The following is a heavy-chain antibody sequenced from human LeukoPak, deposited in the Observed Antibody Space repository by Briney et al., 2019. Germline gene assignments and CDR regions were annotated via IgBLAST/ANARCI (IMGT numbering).Heavy chain of an antibody. D-gene: IGHD3-3*01. V-gene: IGHV3-7*04. J-gene: IGHJ6*03. CDR2: IKQDGSEK. Sequence: GGSLRLSCAASGFTFSSYWMSWVRQAPGKGLEWVANIKQDGSEKYYVDSVKGRFTISRDNAKNSLYLQMNSLRAEDTAVYYCARARGYDFWSGYYKDYYYYMDVWGKGTTVTVSS. CDR1: GFTFSSYW. CDR3: ARARGYDFWSGYYKDYYYYMDV.